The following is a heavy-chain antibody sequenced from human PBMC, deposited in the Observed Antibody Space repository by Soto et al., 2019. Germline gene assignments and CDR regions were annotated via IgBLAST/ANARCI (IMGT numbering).Heavy chain of an antibody. CDR3: AVTTAWAFDY. CDR1: GGSFSGYY. D-gene: IGHD4-4*01. J-gene: IGHJ4*02. Sequence: PSETLSLTCAVYGGSFSGYYWSWIRQPPGKGLEWIGEINHSGSTNYNPSLKSRVTISVDTSKNQFSLKLSSVTAADTAVYYCAVTTAWAFDYWGQGTLVTSPQ. CDR2: INHSGST. V-gene: IGHV4-34*01.